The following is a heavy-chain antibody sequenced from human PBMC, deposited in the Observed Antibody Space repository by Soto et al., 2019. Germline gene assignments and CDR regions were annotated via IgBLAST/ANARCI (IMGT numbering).Heavy chain of an antibody. CDR1: GFTFSSYD. J-gene: IGHJ6*02. V-gene: IGHV3-33*01. CDR3: ASLRSQYYGMDV. Sequence: QVQLVESGGGVVQPGRSLRLSCAASGFTFSSYDMHWVRQAPGKGLEWVAVIWYDGSNKYYADSVKGRFTSSRDNSKNTLYLQMNSLRAEDTAVYYCASLRSQYYGMDVWGQGTTVTVSS. CDR2: IWYDGSNK.